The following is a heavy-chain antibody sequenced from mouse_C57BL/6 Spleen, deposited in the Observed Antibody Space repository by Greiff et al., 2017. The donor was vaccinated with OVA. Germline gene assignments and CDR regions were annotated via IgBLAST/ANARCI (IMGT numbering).Heavy chain of an antibody. CDR2: IYPGDGDT. CDR3: ARGPYGYDVDY. Sequence: ESGPELVKPGASVKISCKASGYAFSSSWMNWVKQRPGKGLEWIGRIYPGDGDTNYNGKFKGKATLTADKSSSTAYMQLSSLTSEDSAVYFCARGPYGYDVDYWGQGTTLTVSS. CDR1: GYAFSSSW. V-gene: IGHV1-82*01. D-gene: IGHD2-2*01. J-gene: IGHJ2*01.